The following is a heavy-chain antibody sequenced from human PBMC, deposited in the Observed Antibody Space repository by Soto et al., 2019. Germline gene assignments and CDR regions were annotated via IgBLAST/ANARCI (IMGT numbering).Heavy chain of an antibody. V-gene: IGHV4-30-4*01. J-gene: IGHJ4*02. CDR1: GGSISSGDYY. D-gene: IGHD2-8*01. CDR2: ILYSGTT. CDR3: ARNGALDY. Sequence: QVQLQESGPGLVKPSQTLSLTCTVSGGSISSGDYYWSWIRQPPGKGLEWIGYILYSGTTNYNPSLESRLTISVDTSKTQFSLKLTSVPAADTAVYYCARNGALDYWGRGTLVTVSS.